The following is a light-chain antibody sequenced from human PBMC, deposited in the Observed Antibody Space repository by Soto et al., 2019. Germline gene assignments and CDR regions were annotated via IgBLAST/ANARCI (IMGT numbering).Light chain of an antibody. CDR1: QSVTTY. CDR3: QQRSNWPPSIT. J-gene: IGKJ5*01. CDR2: DAS. Sequence: EIVFTQSPATLSLSPGERATLSCRASQSVTTYLAWYQQKPGQAHRLLIYDASSRATGIPARFSGSGSGTDFTLTIVSLEPEDFAVYYCQQRSNWPPSITFGQGTRLEI. V-gene: IGKV3-11*01.